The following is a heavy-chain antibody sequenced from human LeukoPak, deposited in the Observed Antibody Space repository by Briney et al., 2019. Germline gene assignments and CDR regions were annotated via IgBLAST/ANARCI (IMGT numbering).Heavy chain of an antibody. Sequence: GGSLRLSCAASGFTFSSYEMNWVRQAPGKGLEWVSYISSSGSTIDYAESVKGRFTISRDNAKNSLYLQMNSLRADDTALYYCAKDISYDILTGFDYWGQGTLVNVSS. V-gene: IGHV3-48*03. J-gene: IGHJ4*02. CDR1: GFTFSSYE. CDR2: ISSSGSTI. CDR3: AKDISYDILTGFDY. D-gene: IGHD3-9*01.